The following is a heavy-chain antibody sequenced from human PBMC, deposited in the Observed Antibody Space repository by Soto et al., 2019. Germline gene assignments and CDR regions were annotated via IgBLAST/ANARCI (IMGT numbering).Heavy chain of an antibody. Sequence: EVQLVESGGGLLQPGGSLRVSCAASGFTVSRSYMSWVRQAPGKGLECVATLYSAGATYYADSVQGRFTISRDNSQNTLYLQMNSLKGEDTAVYHCARVVESNVWNGYWFFDLWGRGTLVTVAS. J-gene: IGHJ2*01. V-gene: IGHV3-53*01. D-gene: IGHD3-16*01. CDR2: LYSAGAT. CDR3: ARVVESNVWNGYWFFDL. CDR1: GFTVSRSY.